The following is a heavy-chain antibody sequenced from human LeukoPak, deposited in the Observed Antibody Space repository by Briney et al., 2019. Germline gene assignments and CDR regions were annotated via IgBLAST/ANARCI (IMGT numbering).Heavy chain of an antibody. J-gene: IGHJ4*02. D-gene: IGHD2-2*01. CDR3: AKSQGLSVPPYYFDY. CDR2: ISGSGGST. CDR1: GFTFSSYA. V-gene: IGHV3-23*01. Sequence: GGSLRLSCAASGFTFSSYAMSWVRQAPGKGLEWVSAISGSGGSTYYADSVKGRFTVSRDNSKNTLYLQMNSLRAEDTAVYYCAKSQGLSVPPYYFDYWGQGTLVTVSS.